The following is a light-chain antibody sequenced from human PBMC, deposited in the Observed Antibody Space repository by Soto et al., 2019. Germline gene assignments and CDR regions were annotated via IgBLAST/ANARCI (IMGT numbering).Light chain of an antibody. Sequence: DIQMTQSPSSLSASVGDRVIITCRASQNIGSYLNWYQQRPGKAPKLLIYAASSLESGVPSRFSGSGSGTDFTLTISSLQPEDFATYYCQQSYNLRTFGGGTKVEIK. J-gene: IGKJ4*01. V-gene: IGKV1-39*01. CDR3: QQSYNLRT. CDR2: AAS. CDR1: QNIGSY.